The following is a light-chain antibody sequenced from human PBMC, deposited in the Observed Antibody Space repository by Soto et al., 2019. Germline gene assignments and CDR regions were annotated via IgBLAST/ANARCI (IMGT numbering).Light chain of an antibody. V-gene: IGKV3-20*01. CDR3: QQYGSSPR. Sequence: IVLTQSPGTLSLSPGETATLSCRASQSVSSSYLAWYQQKPGQAPRLLIYGASSRATGIPDRFSGSGSGTDLTLTISRLEPEDFAVYYCQQYGSSPRFGPGTKVDIK. CDR2: GAS. J-gene: IGKJ3*01. CDR1: QSVSSSY.